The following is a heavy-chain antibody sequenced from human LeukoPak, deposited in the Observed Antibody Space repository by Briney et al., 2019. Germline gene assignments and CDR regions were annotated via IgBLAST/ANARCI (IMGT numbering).Heavy chain of an antibody. CDR2: ISSSSTYI. CDR1: GFTFSSHS. Sequence: GGSLRLSCAASGFTFSSHSMNWVRQAPGKGLEWVSSISSSSTYIYYADSVKGRFTISRDNAKNSLYLQMNSLRAEDTAVYYCARGPEYGDYDRDDYWGQGTLVTVSS. D-gene: IGHD4-17*01. J-gene: IGHJ4*02. V-gene: IGHV3-21*01. CDR3: ARGPEYGDYDRDDY.